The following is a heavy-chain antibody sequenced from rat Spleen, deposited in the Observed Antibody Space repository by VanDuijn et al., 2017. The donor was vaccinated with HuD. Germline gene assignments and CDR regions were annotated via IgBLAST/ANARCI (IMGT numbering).Heavy chain of an antibody. Sequence: EVQLVESGGGLVQPGRSLKLSCVASGFTFSNYGMAWVRQAPTKGLEWVASLTNSGGSTYYRDSVKGRFTISRDNAKSTLYLQMDSLRSEDTATYYCTTGSKEGWGQGVMVTVSS. J-gene: IGHJ2*01. V-gene: IGHV5-27*01. D-gene: IGHD1-11*01. CDR2: LTNSGGST. CDR1: GFTFSNYG. CDR3: TTGSKEG.